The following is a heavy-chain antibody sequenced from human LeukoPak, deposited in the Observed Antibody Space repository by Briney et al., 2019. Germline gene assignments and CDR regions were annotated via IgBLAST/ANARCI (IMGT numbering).Heavy chain of an antibody. CDR2: ISYDGTNK. V-gene: IGHV3-30-3*01. Sequence: QPGGSLRLSCVASGFTFSSHWMSWVRQAPGKGLEWVALISYDGTNKYYADSVKGRFTISRDNSENTLYLRMNTLRAEDTAVYYCARDPIYGGNRYYFDYWGQGVLVTVSS. D-gene: IGHD4-23*01. J-gene: IGHJ4*02. CDR3: ARDPIYGGNRYYFDY. CDR1: GFTFSSHW.